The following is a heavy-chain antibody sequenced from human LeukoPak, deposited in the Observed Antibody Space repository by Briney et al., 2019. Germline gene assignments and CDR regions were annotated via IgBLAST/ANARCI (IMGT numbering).Heavy chain of an antibody. J-gene: IGHJ3*02. Sequence: SQALSLTCAISGDSVSSNSAAWNWIRQSPSRGLEWLGRTYYRSKWYNDYAVSVKSRITINPDTSKNQFSLQLNSVTPEDTAVYYCARDQNYGDYLRRWDAFDIWGQGTMVTVSS. D-gene: IGHD4-17*01. CDR2: TYYRSKWYN. CDR1: GDSVSSNSAA. CDR3: ARDQNYGDYLRRWDAFDI. V-gene: IGHV6-1*01.